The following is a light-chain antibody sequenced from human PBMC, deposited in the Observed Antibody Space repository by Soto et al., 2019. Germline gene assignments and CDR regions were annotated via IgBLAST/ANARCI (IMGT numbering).Light chain of an antibody. V-gene: IGKV3-20*01. CDR3: QQYGSSPLGT. CDR2: GAS. J-gene: IGKJ1*01. CDR1: QSVSSSY. Sequence: IVLPQSPGTLSFSPGERATLSCRASQSVSSSYLAWYQQKPGQAPRLLIYGASSRATGIPDRFSGSGSGTDFTLTISRLEPEDFAVYYCQQYGSSPLGTFGQGTKVDIK.